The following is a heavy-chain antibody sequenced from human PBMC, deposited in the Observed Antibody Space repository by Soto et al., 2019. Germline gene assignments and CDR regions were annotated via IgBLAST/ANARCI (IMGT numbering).Heavy chain of an antibody. J-gene: IGHJ6*02. D-gene: IGHD2-21*01. CDR2: MNAKSGDT. Sequence: ASVKVSCKASGYTFSDFDINWLRQAAGQGPEGMGWMNAKSGDTFSAQRLQGKFNITWDTSLSTAYMEGGSLTSDDAAIYYCARGTPFNSAGFDVWGQGTTVTVSS. CDR3: ARGTPFNSAGFDV. V-gene: IGHV1-8*01. CDR1: GYTFSDFD.